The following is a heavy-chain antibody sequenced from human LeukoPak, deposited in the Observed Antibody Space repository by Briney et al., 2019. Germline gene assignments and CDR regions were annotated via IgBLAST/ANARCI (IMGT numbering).Heavy chain of an antibody. D-gene: IGHD3-22*01. CDR2: ISGSGGSK. J-gene: IGHJ4*02. CDR3: AKPYDSSGYYYIDY. Sequence: GGSLRLSCAASGFTFSSYAMSWVRQAPGKGLEWVSAISGSGGSKYYADSVKGRFTISRDNSKNTLYLQMNSLRAEDTAVYYCAKPYDSSGYYYIDYWGQGTLVTVYS. V-gene: IGHV3-23*01. CDR1: GFTFSSYA.